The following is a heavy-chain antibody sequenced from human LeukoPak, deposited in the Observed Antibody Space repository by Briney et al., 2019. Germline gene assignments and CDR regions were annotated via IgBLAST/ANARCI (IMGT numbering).Heavy chain of an antibody. CDR1: GGSFSGYY. Sequence: SETLSLTCAVYGGSFSGYYWSWIRQPPGKGLEWIGEINHSGSTNYNPSLKSRVTISVDTSNNQFSLKLSSVTAADTAVYYCARAPYDSSGPHHRLLDYWGQGTLVTVSS. J-gene: IGHJ4*02. V-gene: IGHV4-34*01. CDR2: INHSGST. CDR3: ARAPYDSSGPHHRLLDY. D-gene: IGHD3-22*01.